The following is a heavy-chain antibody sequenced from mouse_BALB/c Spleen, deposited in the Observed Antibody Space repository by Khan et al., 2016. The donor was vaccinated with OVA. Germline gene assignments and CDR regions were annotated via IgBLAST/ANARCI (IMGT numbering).Heavy chain of an antibody. J-gene: IGHJ2*01. D-gene: IGHD2-1*01. CDR3: KGSYGNPVYY. CDR1: GYTFTDHA. Sequence: QVQLKQSETELVKPGASVKISCKASGYTFTDHAIHWVKQRPEQGLEWIGYISPGNGDIKCTEKFKGKATLTTDKSSSTAYMQLNSLTSEDSAVYFCKGSYGNPVYYWGQGTTSKVSS. V-gene: IGHV1S53*03. CDR2: ISPGNGDI.